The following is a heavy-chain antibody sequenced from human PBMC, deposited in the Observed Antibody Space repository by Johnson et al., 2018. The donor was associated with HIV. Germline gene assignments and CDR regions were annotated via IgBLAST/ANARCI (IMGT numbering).Heavy chain of an antibody. V-gene: IGHV3-64*01. CDR1: GFTFSSYA. CDR3: ARDRSKLLYPFDAFDI. CDR2: ISSNGGST. J-gene: IGHJ3*02. Sequence: VQLVESGGGLVQPGGSLRLSCAASGFTFSSYAMHWVRQAPGKGLEYVSAISSNGGSTYYANSVKGRFTISRDNSKNTLYLQMGSLRAEDMAVYYCARDRSKLLYPFDAFDIWGQGTMVTVSS. D-gene: IGHD2-21*02.